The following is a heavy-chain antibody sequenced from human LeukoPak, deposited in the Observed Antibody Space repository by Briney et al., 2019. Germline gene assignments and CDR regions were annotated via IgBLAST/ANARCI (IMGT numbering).Heavy chain of an antibody. D-gene: IGHD3-10*01. V-gene: IGHV3-48*01. CDR2: ISSSSSTI. Sequence: GGSLRLSCAASGFTFSSYSMNWVRQAPGKGLEWVSYISSSSSTIYYADSVKGRFTISRDNAKNSLYLQMNSLRAEDTAVYYCARGPESYYYSSGNWFDPWGQGTLVTVSS. J-gene: IGHJ5*02. CDR1: GFTFSSYS. CDR3: ARGPESYYYSSGNWFDP.